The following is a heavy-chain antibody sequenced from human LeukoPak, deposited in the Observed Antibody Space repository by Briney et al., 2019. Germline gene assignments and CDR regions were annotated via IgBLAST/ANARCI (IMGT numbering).Heavy chain of an antibody. Sequence: SETLSLTCAVYGGSFSASYWTWIRQPPGKGLEWIGEINHSGSTNYNPSLKRRVTISVDTSKNQFSLNLSSVTAADTAVYYCARANIVVVTTPTPTLDFWGQGTLVTVSS. J-gene: IGHJ4*02. CDR2: INHSGST. V-gene: IGHV4-34*01. CDR3: ARANIVVVTTPTPTLDF. CDR1: GGSFSASY. D-gene: IGHD2-21*02.